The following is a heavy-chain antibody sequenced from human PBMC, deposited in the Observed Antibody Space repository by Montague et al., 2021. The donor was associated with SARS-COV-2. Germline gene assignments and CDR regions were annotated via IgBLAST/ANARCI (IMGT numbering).Heavy chain of an antibody. CDR3: AKDRSYYGSGSYFEY. D-gene: IGHD3-10*01. J-gene: IGHJ4*02. CDR1: GGSISSSSWC. CDR2: NYNSGSI. V-gene: IGHV4-39*02. Sequence: SETLSLTCTVSGGSISSSSWCWGWSRQPPGKGLEWIGSNYNSGSIGYGASVKGRITITRDNAKNSLYLQMNRLRAEATALYYGAKDRSYYGSGSYFEYWGQGTLVTVSS.